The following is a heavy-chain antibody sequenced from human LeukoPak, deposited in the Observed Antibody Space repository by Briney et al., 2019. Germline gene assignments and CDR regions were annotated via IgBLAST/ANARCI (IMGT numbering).Heavy chain of an antibody. D-gene: IGHD2-2*01. J-gene: IGHJ3*02. Sequence: PSQTLSLTCAVSGGSISSGGFSWSWIRQPPGKGLEWIGYISHTGNTYYTPSLKSRVTISLDRSKNQFSLRLSSVTAADTAVYYCARVVVVPAAHDAFDIWGQGTMVTVSS. CDR3: ARVVVVPAAHDAFDI. CDR2: ISHTGNT. V-gene: IGHV4-30-2*01. CDR1: GGSISSGGFS.